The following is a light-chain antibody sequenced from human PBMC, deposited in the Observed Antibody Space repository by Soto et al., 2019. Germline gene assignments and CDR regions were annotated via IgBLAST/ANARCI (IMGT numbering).Light chain of an antibody. CDR2: GAS. V-gene: IGKV1-9*01. CDR1: QGIINY. Sequence: IQLTQSPSSLSASVGDRVTITCRASQGIINYLAWYQQKPGKAPKLLIYGASTLQSGVPSRFGGSGSGTDFTLTVSSLHPEDFATYYCQQLFISPPTFGPGTKFDI. CDR3: QQLFISPPT. J-gene: IGKJ3*01.